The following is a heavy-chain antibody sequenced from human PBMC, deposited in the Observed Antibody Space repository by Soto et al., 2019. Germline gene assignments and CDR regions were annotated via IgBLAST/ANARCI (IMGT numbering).Heavy chain of an antibody. V-gene: IGHV3-30*18. Sequence: GGSLRLSCAVSGFIFSSYGMHWVRQAPGKGLEWVTVISCDGKSKYYADSLKGRFTISRDNSKNTLYLQINSLRTEDTAVYYCAKGGLGSNWYAPGDYWGQGTLVTVSS. CDR2: ISCDGKSK. CDR1: GFIFSSYG. J-gene: IGHJ4*02. D-gene: IGHD6-13*01. CDR3: AKGGLGSNWYAPGDY.